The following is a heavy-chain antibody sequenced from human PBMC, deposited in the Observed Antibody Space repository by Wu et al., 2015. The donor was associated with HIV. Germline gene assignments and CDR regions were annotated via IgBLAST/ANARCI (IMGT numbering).Heavy chain of an antibody. CDR3: AREQDTRGNSGWQTFDY. J-gene: IGHJ4*02. D-gene: IGHD6-19*01. CDR1: GFVFITYG. CDR2: ISAYNGHT. V-gene: IGHV1-18*04. Sequence: QVQLVQSGDEVKKPGASVKVSCKTSGFVFITYGIGWVQQAPGQGLEWMGWISAYNGHTNYAQKFQDRITMTTDTSTRTAYMELRTLRFDDTAVYYCAREQDTRGNSGWQTFDYWGQGTLVTVSS.